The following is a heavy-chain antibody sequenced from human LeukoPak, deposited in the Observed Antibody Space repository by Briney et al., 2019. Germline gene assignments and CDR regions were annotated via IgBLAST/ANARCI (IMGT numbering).Heavy chain of an antibody. Sequence: GGSLRLSCAASGFTFSSYGMSWVRQAPGKGLEWVSAIGGRDGSTYYADSVKGRFTISRDNSKNTLYVQMNSLRAEDTAVYYCARASYWSRIDYWGQGTLVTVSS. CDR2: IGGRDGST. CDR3: ARASYWSRIDY. CDR1: GFTFSSYG. D-gene: IGHD1-26*01. V-gene: IGHV3-23*01. J-gene: IGHJ4*02.